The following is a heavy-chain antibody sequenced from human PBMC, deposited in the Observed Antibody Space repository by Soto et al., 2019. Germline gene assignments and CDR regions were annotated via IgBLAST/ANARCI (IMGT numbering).Heavy chain of an antibody. CDR1: GFTFSTYG. Sequence: SGGSLRLSCAASGFTFSTYGMHWVRQIPGKGLQWVAIIWYDGSIKYYADSVKGRFTISRDNSKNTLFLQMNSLRDEDTAVYYCARIDCTGNNCNPYYHYGMDVWGQGTTVTVSS. D-gene: IGHD2-8*02. V-gene: IGHV3-33*01. CDR2: IWYDGSIK. J-gene: IGHJ6*02. CDR3: ARIDCTGNNCNPYYHYGMDV.